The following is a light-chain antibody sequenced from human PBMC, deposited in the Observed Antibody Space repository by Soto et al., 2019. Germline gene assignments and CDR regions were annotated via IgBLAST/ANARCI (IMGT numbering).Light chain of an antibody. Sequence: QSVLTQPPSVSAAPGQKVTISCSGGSSNIGENYVSWYQQLPGTAPKFLIYDNTKRPSGIPDRVSGSKSGTSATLAITGLQTGDEVDYYCGTGDSSLAAFVFGSGTRSPS. CDR3: GTGDSSLAAFV. CDR1: SSNIGENY. CDR2: DNT. V-gene: IGLV1-51*01. J-gene: IGLJ1*01.